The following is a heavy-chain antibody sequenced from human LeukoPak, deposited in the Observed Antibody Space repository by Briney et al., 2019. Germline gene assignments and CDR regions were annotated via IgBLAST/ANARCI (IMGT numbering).Heavy chain of an antibody. V-gene: IGHV3-30*02. J-gene: IGHJ5*02. CDR3: AKESYGSGKVDP. Sequence: GGSLRLSCAASGFTFSSFGVHWVRQAPGKGLEWVAFIRYDGSNNYYADSVKGRFTISRDNSKNTLFLQMNSLREEDTAVYYCAKESYGSGKVDPWGQGALVTVSS. CDR2: IRYDGSNN. CDR1: GFTFSSFG. D-gene: IGHD3-10*01.